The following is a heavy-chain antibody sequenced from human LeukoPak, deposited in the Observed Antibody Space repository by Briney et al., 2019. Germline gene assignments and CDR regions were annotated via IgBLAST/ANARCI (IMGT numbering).Heavy chain of an antibody. CDR1: GGSFSGYY. Sequence: SETLSLTCAVYGGSFSGYYWSWIRQPPGKGLEWIGEINHSGSTNYNPSLKSRVTISVDTSKNQSSLKLSSVTAADTAVYYCARRTLITMIVVVITDYFDYWGQGTLVTVSS. CDR2: INHSGST. CDR3: ARRTLITMIVVVITDYFDY. D-gene: IGHD3-22*01. V-gene: IGHV4-34*01. J-gene: IGHJ4*02.